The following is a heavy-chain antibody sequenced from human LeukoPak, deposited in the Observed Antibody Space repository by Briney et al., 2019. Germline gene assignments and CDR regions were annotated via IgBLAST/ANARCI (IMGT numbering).Heavy chain of an antibody. CDR2: IYYSGST. J-gene: IGHJ6*03. D-gene: IGHD5-18*01. CDR1: GGSISSYY. V-gene: IGHV4-59*01. Sequence: AETLSLTCTVSGGSISSYYWSWIRQPPGKGLEWIGYIYYSGSTNYNPSLKSRVTISVDTSKNQFSLKLTSVTAADTAVYYCARTTEGGYTYGYFYYYYMDVWGKGTTVTIPS. CDR3: ARTTEGGYTYGYFYYYYMDV.